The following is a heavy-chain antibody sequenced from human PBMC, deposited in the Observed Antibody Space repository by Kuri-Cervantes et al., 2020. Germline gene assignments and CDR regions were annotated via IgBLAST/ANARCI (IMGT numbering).Heavy chain of an antibody. CDR3: ANSYSTDFDY. CDR2: ISGADITK. D-gene: IGHD2-21*01. CDR1: GFMFSSHW. Sequence: GGSLRLSCAVSGFMFSSHWMHWVRQAPGKGLVWVSDISGADITKNYADSVKGRFTISRDNSKNTLYLQMNSLRAEDTAVYYCANSYSTDFDYWGQGTLVTVSS. J-gene: IGHJ4*02. V-gene: IGHV3-23*01.